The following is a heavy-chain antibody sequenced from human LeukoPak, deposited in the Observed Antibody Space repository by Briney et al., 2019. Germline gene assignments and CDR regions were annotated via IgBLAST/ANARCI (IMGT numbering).Heavy chain of an antibody. Sequence: SETLSLTCTVSGGSISSYYWSWIRQPAGKGLEWIGRIYTSGSTNYNPSLKSRVTMSVDTSKNQFSLKLSSVTAADTAVYYCARDLLVRGVIITFHDAFDIWGQGTMVTVSS. CDR2: IYTSGST. V-gene: IGHV4-4*07. CDR1: GGSISSYY. D-gene: IGHD3-10*01. CDR3: ARDLLVRGVIITFHDAFDI. J-gene: IGHJ3*02.